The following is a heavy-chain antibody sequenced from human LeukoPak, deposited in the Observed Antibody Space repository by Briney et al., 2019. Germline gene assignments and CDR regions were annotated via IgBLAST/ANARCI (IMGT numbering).Heavy chain of an antibody. J-gene: IGHJ4*02. V-gene: IGHV3-7*01. CDR3: ARDQALVGATGTFDY. CDR2: IKQDESEK. Sequence: GGSLRLSCAASGFTFSSYWMSWVRQAPGKGLEWVANIKQDESEKNYVDSVKGRFTISRDNAKYSLFLQMNSLRAEDTAVYYCARDQALVGATGTFDYWGQGTLVTVSS. D-gene: IGHD1-26*01. CDR1: GFTFSSYW.